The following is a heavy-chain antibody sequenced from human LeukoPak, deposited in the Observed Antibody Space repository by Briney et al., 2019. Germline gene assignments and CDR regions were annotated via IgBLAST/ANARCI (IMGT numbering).Heavy chain of an antibody. J-gene: IGHJ4*01. V-gene: IGHV3-15*01. CDR3: TTEVYDILTGQDEGCFDY. Sequence: PGGSLRLSCAASGFTFSNAWMSWVRQAPGKGLEWVGRIKSKTDGGTTDYAAPVKGRFTISRDDSKNTLYLQMNSLKTEDTAVYYCTTEVYDILTGQDEGCFDYWGQGTLVTGSS. D-gene: IGHD3-9*01. CDR2: IKSKTDGGTT. CDR1: GFTFSNAW.